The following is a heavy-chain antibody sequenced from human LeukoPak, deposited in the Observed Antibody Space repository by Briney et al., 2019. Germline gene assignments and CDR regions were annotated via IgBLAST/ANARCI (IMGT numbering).Heavy chain of an antibody. CDR2: IKQDGSEE. D-gene: IGHD4-17*01. V-gene: IGHV3-7*03. J-gene: IGHJ4*02. CDR1: GFIFSTYW. Sequence: GGSLRLSCAASGFIFSTYWMSWVRQAPGKGPEWVANIKQDGSEEYYVDSVKGRFTISRDNAENSLYLQMNSLRAEDTAVYYCARDSFGDANFDSWGQGTLVTVSS. CDR3: ARDSFGDANFDS.